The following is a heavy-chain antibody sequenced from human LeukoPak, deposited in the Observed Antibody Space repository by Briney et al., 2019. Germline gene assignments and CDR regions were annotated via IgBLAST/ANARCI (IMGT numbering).Heavy chain of an antibody. CDR2: IYYSGST. D-gene: IGHD3-10*01. V-gene: IGHV4-59*01. CDR3: ARVKWFGESIDAFDI. Sequence: PSETLSLTCTVSGGSISSYYWSWIRQPPGKGLEWIGYIYYSGSTNYNPSLKSRVTISVDTSKNQFSLELSSVTAADTAVYYCARVKWFGESIDAFDIWGQGTMVTVSS. J-gene: IGHJ3*02. CDR1: GGSISSYY.